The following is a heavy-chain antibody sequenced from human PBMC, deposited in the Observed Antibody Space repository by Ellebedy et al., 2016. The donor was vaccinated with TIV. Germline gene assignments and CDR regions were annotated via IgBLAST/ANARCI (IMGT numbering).Heavy chain of an antibody. CDR2: IYYSGST. J-gene: IGHJ4*02. CDR3: ARQPDYFDY. CDR1: GGSISSYY. V-gene: IGHV4-59*13. Sequence: SETLSLXXTVSGGSISSYYWSWIRQPPGKGLEWIGYIYYSGSTNYNPSLKSRVTISVDTSKNQFSLKLSSVTAADTAVYYCARQPDYFDYWGQGTLVTVSS.